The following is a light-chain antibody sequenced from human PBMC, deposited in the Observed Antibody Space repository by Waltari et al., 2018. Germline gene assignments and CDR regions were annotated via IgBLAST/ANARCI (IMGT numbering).Light chain of an antibody. CDR3: QQYNPWPPSLT. V-gene: IGKV3-15*01. CDR2: GAS. J-gene: IGKJ5*01. CDR1: QSISDN. Sequence: EIVVTQSPATLSVSPGERATLSCRASQSISDNLAWYQHKPGQPPRLLIYGASTRATGVPTRFSGSGSGTEFALTISSLQSEDFAIYYCQQYNPWPPSLTFGQGTRLEIK.